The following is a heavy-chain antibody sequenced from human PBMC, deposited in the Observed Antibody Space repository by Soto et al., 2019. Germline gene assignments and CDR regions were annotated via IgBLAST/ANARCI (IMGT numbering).Heavy chain of an antibody. V-gene: IGHV4-34*01. Sequence: PSETLSLTYAVYGGSFSGYYWSWIRQPPGKGLEWIGEINHSGSTNYNPSLKTRVTISLDKSKNQFSLRLNSVTAADSAVYFCARLEGLATISYYFDFWGQGAQVTVSS. D-gene: IGHD3-9*01. CDR2: INHSGST. CDR1: GGSFSGYY. J-gene: IGHJ4*02. CDR3: ARLEGLATISYYFDF.